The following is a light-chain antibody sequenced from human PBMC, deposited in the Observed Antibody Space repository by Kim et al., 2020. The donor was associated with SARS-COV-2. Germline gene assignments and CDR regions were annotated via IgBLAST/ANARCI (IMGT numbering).Light chain of an antibody. J-gene: IGKJ1*01. V-gene: IGKV1-5*01. CDR2: DAS. CDR1: QSISSW. Sequence: DIQMTQSPSTLSASVGDRVTITCRASQSISSWLAWYQQKPGKAPKLLIYDASSLESGVPSRFSGSGSGTEFTLTISSLQPDDFATYYCQQYNNLSWTFGQGTKVEIK. CDR3: QQYNNLSWT.